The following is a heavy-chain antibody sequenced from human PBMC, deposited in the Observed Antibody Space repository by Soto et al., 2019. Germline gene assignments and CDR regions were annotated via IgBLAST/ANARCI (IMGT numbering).Heavy chain of an antibody. V-gene: IGHV1-24*01. CDR2: FDPEDGET. Sequence: ASVKVSCKVSGYTLTELSMHWVRQAPGKGLEWMGGFDPEDGETIYAQKFQGRVTMTEDTSTDTAYMELSSLRSEDTAVYYCATGVTMVRGVNPHGGHYYYYMDVWGKGTTVTVSS. D-gene: IGHD3-10*01. CDR1: GYTLTELS. J-gene: IGHJ6*03. CDR3: ATGVTMVRGVNPHGGHYYYYMDV.